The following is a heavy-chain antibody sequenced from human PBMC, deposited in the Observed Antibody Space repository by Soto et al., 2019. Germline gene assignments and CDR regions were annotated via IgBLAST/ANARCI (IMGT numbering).Heavy chain of an antibody. J-gene: IGHJ4*02. CDR2: IIPIFGTA. CDR1: GGTFSSYA. D-gene: IGHD5-18*01. V-gene: IGHV1-69*13. Sequence: GASVKVSCKASGGTFSSYAISWVRQAPGQGLEWMGGIIPIFGTANYAQKFQGRVTITADESTSTAYMELSSLRSEDTAVYYCARLSSIRGTAMASRVVDYWGQGTLVTVSS. CDR3: ARLSSIRGTAMASRVVDY.